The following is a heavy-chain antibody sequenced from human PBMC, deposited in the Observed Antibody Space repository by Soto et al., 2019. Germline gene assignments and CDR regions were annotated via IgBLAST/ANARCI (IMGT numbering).Heavy chain of an antibody. V-gene: IGHV4-59*01. CDR2: IYYSGST. CDR1: GGSISGYY. D-gene: IGHD3-3*01. J-gene: IGHJ3*02. CDR3: AEYDFLSGSHGAFNI. Sequence: QVQLQESGPGLVKPSETLSLTCSVSGGSISGYYWSWIRQSPAKGLEWIGYIYYSGSTNYNPSLKSRVTTSVDTSKIHFSLKLRSVTAAGTAVYYCAEYDFLSGSHGAFNIWGQGTKVTVSS.